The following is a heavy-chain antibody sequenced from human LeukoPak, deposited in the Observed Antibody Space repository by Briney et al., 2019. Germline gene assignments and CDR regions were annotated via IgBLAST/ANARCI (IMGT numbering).Heavy chain of an antibody. V-gene: IGHV1-18*01. CDR3: ATASWREGHGGAFDI. D-gene: IGHD6-13*01. Sequence: ASVKVSCKGSGYTFTSYGISWVRQAPGQGLEWMGWISAYNGNTNYAQKLQGRVTMTTDTATSTAYMELRSLRSDDTAVYYCATASWREGHGGAFDIWGQGTMVTVSS. J-gene: IGHJ3*02. CDR2: ISAYNGNT. CDR1: GYTFTSYG.